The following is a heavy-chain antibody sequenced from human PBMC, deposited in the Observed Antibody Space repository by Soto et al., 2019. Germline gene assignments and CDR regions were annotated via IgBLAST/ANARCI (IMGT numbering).Heavy chain of an antibody. J-gene: IGHJ4*02. CDR3: VSDSVPKLSSS. V-gene: IGHV1-69*13. CDR1: GGAFSSYR. Sequence: ASVKVSCKASGGAFSSYRINWVRQAPGRGLEWVGGSVPMYGTADYAQKLQGRVTITADESARTSYMELRSLKSQDTAVYYCVSDSVPKLSSSWGQGPLVTVST. CDR2: SVPMYGTA. D-gene: IGHD6-13*01.